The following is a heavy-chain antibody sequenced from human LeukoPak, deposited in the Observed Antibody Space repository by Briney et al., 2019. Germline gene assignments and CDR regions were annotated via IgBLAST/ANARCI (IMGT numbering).Heavy chain of an antibody. V-gene: IGHV4-34*01. CDR1: GGSFSGYY. CDR2: INHSGST. D-gene: IGHD5-18*01. Sequence: SETLSLTCAVYGGSFSGYYWSWIRQPPGKGLEWIGEINHSGSTNYNPSLKSRVTISVDTSKNQFSLKLSSVTAADTAVYYCARLGDTAMVSHWGQGTLVTVSS. J-gene: IGHJ4*02. CDR3: ARLGDTAMVSH.